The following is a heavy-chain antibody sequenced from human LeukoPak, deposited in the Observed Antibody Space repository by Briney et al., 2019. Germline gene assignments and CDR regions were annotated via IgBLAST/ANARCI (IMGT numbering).Heavy chain of an antibody. V-gene: IGHV4-31*03. Sequence: PSETLSLTCTVSGGSISSGGYYWSWIRQHPGKGLEWIGYIYYSGSTYYNPSLKSRVTISVDTSKNQFSLKLSSVTAADTAVYYCARVRSSGWFFDYWGQGTLVTVSS. CDR3: ARVRSSGWFFDY. D-gene: IGHD6-19*01. J-gene: IGHJ4*02. CDR1: GGSISSGGYY. CDR2: IYYSGST.